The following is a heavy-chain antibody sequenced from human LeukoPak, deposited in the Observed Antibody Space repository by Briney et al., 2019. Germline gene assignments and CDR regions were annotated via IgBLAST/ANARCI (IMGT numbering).Heavy chain of an antibody. D-gene: IGHD2-15*01. V-gene: IGHV1-18*01. J-gene: IGHJ5*02. CDR3: ARDRGYCSGGSCYRNWFDP. CDR1: DYTFTTYG. Sequence: GASVKVSCKASDYTFTTYGISWVRQAPGQGLEWMGWISAYNGNTNYAQKLQGRVTMTTDTSTSTAYMELRSLRSADTAVYYCARDRGYCSGGSCYRNWFDPWGQGTLVTVSS. CDR2: ISAYNGNT.